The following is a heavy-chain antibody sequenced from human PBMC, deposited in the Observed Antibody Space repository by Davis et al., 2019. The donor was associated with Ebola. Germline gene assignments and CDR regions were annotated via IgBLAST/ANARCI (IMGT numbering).Heavy chain of an antibody. CDR1: GFTFSSYW. CDR2: IKQDGSEK. CDR3: ARGEAGTTVDY. V-gene: IGHV3-7*01. Sequence: GESLKISCAGSGFTFSSYWMSWVRQAPGKGLEWVANIKQDGSEKYYVDSVKSRFTISRDNAKNSLYLQMNSLRAEDTAVYYCARGEAGTTVDYWGQGTLVTVSS. D-gene: IGHD1-1*01. J-gene: IGHJ4*02.